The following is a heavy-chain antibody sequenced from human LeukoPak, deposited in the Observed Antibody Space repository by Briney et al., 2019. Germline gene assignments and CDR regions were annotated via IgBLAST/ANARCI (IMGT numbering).Heavy chain of an antibody. CDR3: ARDPERAGY. CDR1: GFTFSSYS. J-gene: IGHJ4*02. CDR2: ISSSSSYL. V-gene: IGHV3-21*01. Sequence: PGGSLRLSCAASGFTFSSYSMNWVRQAPGKGLEWVSSISSSSSYLYYADSVKGRFTISRDNAKNSLYLQMNSLRAEDTAVYYCARDPERAGYWGQGTLVTVSS. D-gene: IGHD1-1*01.